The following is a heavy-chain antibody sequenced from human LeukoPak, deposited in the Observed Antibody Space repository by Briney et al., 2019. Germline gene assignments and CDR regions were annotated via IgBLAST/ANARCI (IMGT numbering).Heavy chain of an antibody. V-gene: IGHV3-23*01. Sequence: GGSLRLSCAASGFTFSSYAMSWVRLAPGKGLEWVSAISGSGGSTYYADSVKGRFTISRDNSKNTLYLQMNSLRAEDTAVYYCAKRAHYGSGSYYTLDYWGQGTLVTVSS. CDR1: GFTFSSYA. J-gene: IGHJ4*02. CDR2: ISGSGGST. CDR3: AKRAHYGSGSYYTLDY. D-gene: IGHD3-10*01.